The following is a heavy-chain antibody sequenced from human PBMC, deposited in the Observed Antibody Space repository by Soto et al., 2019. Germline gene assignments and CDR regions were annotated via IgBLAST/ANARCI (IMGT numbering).Heavy chain of an antibody. V-gene: IGHV1-69*13. CDR2: IIPIFGTA. Sequence: SVKVSCKASGGTFSSYAISWVRQAPGQGLEWMGGIIPIFGTANYAQKFQGRVTITADESTSTAYMELRSLRSDDTAVYYCARHYDILTSPPSWFDPWGQGTLVTVSS. J-gene: IGHJ5*02. D-gene: IGHD3-9*01. CDR1: GGTFSSYA. CDR3: ARHYDILTSPPSWFDP.